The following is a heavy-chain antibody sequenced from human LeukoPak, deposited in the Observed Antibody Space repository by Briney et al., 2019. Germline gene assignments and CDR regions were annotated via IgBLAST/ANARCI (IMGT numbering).Heavy chain of an antibody. CDR3: ARGSRDGYNDY. CDR2: INPNSGGT. J-gene: IGHJ4*02. D-gene: IGHD5-24*01. V-gene: IGHV1-2*02. Sequence: ASVKVSCKASGYTFTAYHIQWVRQAPGQGLEWMGWINPNSGGTNYAQKFQGRVTMTRDTSISTAYMELSRLRSDDTAVYYCARGSRDGYNDYWGQGTLVTVSS. CDR1: GYTFTAYH.